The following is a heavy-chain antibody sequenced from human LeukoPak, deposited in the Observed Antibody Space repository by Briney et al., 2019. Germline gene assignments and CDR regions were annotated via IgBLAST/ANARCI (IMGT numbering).Heavy chain of an antibody. Sequence: SETLSLTCTVSGYAITSGGFSWNWIRQPPGKGLEWIGCIYDRGPAYYNPSLKSRFTISVDRPKNQFFLNVTSLTAADTAVYFCARSRQASGLFNSWGQGTLVVVSS. CDR1: GYAITSGGFS. V-gene: IGHV4-30-2*01. CDR3: ARSRQASGLFNS. D-gene: IGHD3-10*01. J-gene: IGHJ5*01. CDR2: IYDRGPA.